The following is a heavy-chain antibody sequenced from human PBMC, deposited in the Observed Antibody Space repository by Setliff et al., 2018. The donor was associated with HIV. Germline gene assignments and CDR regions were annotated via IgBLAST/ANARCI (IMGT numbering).Heavy chain of an antibody. CDR1: GYTLTELS. CDR3: ARGKGVGGVIITGGLDV. D-gene: IGHD3-10*01. Sequence: ASVKVSCKVSGYTLTELSMHWVRQAPGKGLEWMGGFAPEYDKTFYAQKFQGRVTMSEDTSISTAYMELSRLRSDDTAVYYCARGKGVGGVIITGGLDVWGQGTTVTVS. CDR2: FAPEYDKT. J-gene: IGHJ6*02. V-gene: IGHV1-24*01.